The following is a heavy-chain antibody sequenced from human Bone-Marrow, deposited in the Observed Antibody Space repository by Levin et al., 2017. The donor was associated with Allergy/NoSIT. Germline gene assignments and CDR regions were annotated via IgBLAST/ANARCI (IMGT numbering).Heavy chain of an antibody. CDR2: IRSKDYGETT. V-gene: IGHV3-49*04. CDR3: SRARAAQRNYDFWSDSSTEGMDV. CDR1: GFTFGDYV. J-gene: IGHJ6*02. D-gene: IGHD3-3*01. Sequence: PGGSLRLSCTASGFTFGDYVMSWVRQAPGKGLEWVGFIRSKDYGETTEYAASVKGRFTISRDDSNSIAYLQVNSLKSEDTAVYYCSRARAAQRNYDFWSDSSTEGMDVWGQGTTVTVS.